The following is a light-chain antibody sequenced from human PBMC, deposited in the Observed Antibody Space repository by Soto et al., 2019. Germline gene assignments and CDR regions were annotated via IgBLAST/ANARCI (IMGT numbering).Light chain of an antibody. CDR3: SSYTTSSTVV. CDR1: SSDVGGYKY. CDR2: EVS. V-gene: IGLV2-14*03. Sequence: QSVLTQPASVSGSPGQSITISCTGTSSDVGGYKYVSWYQQHPGKAPKLLIYEVSNRPSGVSNRFSGSKSGNTASLTISGLQPEDEADYYCSSYTTSSTVVFGTGTKVTVL. J-gene: IGLJ1*01.